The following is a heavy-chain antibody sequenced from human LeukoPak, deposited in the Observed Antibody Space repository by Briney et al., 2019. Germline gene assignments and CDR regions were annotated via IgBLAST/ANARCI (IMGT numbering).Heavy chain of an antibody. Sequence: GGSLRLSCAASGFTFSSDWMSWVRQAPGEGLEWVANIKQDGSEKYYVDSVKGRFTISRDNAKNSLYLQMNSLRAEDTAVYYCARDRSPWSYDFDYWGQGTLVTVSS. J-gene: IGHJ4*02. CDR3: ARDRSPWSYDFDY. V-gene: IGHV3-7*01. CDR2: IKQDGSEK. CDR1: GFTFSSDW. D-gene: IGHD3-10*01.